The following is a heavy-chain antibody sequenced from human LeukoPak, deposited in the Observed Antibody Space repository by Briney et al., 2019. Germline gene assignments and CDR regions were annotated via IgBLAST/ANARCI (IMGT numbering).Heavy chain of an antibody. J-gene: IGHJ5*02. D-gene: IGHD2-21*01. CDR2: IDNSGSA. Sequence: PSETLSLTCTVSGCSISRGGYYWSWIRQHPGKGLEWIGYIDNSGSAYYNPSLKSRVTISVDTSQNQFSLKLSSVTAADTAVYYCARDLAGHNPWGQGTLVIVSS. CDR3: ARDLAGHNP. CDR1: GCSISRGGYY. V-gene: IGHV4-31*03.